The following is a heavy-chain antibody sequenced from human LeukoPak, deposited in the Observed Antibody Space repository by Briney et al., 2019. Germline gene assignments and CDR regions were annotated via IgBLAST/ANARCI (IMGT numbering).Heavy chain of an antibody. CDR3: AKGQELDDGVFDS. V-gene: IGHV3-23*01. CDR1: GFTFSSIA. Sequence: PGGFLRLSCAASGFTFSSIAMTWVSQAPGKGLEWVSTIRSNGETTYNADSVKGRFTISRDNSKKTLYLQLNSLRVADTAIYYCAKGQELDDGVFDSWGQGTLVTVSS. CDR2: IRSNGETT. D-gene: IGHD1-1*01. J-gene: IGHJ4*02.